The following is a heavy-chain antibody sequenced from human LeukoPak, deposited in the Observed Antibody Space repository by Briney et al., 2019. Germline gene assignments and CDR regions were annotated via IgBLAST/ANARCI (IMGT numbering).Heavy chain of an antibody. Sequence: ASETLSLTCTVSGGSISSYYWSWIRQPPGKGLEWIGYIYYSGSTNYNPSLKSRVTISVDTSKNQFSLKVNSVTAADTAVYYCARGDIAARLANWGQGTLVTVSS. D-gene: IGHD6-6*01. V-gene: IGHV4-59*12. CDR3: ARGDIAARLAN. CDR2: IYYSGST. J-gene: IGHJ4*02. CDR1: GGSISSYY.